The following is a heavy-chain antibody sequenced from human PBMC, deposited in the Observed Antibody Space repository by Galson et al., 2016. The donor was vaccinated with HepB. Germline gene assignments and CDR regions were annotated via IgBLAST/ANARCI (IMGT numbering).Heavy chain of an antibody. CDR2: IDDRSRTT. V-gene: IGHV3-48*03. Sequence: SLRLSCAASGFTFSIYEMNWVRLAPGKGPEWISYIDDRSRTTLYADSVRGRLTISRDNAKNSLFLQMNNLRVEDTAVYYCATLELRPPTDYWGQGTLVTVSS. CDR3: ATLELRPPTDY. CDR1: GFTFSIYE. J-gene: IGHJ4*02. D-gene: IGHD3-16*01.